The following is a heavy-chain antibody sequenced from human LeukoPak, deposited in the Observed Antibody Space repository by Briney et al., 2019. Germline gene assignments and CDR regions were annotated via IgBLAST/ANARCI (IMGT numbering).Heavy chain of an antibody. CDR1: GASIRSGDYY. CDR2: IYDSGST. J-gene: IGHJ4*02. CDR3: ARGTYYYDSSGYHFDD. D-gene: IGHD3-22*01. V-gene: IGHV4-30-4*02. Sequence: SETLSLTCTVSGASIRSGDYYWSWIRQPPGRGLEWIGYIYDSGSTYYNPSLKSRITISVDTSENRFSLKLSSVTAADTAVYYCARGTYYYDSSGYHFDDWSQGTLVTVSS.